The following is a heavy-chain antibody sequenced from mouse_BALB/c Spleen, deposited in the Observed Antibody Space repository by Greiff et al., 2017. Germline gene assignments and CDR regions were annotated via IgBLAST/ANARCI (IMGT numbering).Heavy chain of an antibody. CDR2: IRSKSNNYAT. Sequence: EVQGVESGGGLVQPKGSLKLSCAASGFTFNTYAMHWVCQAPGKGLEWVARIRSKSNNYATYYADSVKDRFTISRDDSQSMLYLQMNNLKTEDTAMYYCVRGTTAYAMDYWGQGTSVTVSS. CDR3: VRGTTAYAMDY. CDR1: GFTFNTYA. D-gene: IGHD1-2*01. V-gene: IGHV10-3*03. J-gene: IGHJ4*01.